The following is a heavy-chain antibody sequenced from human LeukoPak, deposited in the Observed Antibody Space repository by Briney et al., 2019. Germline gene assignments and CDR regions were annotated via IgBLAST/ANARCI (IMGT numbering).Heavy chain of an antibody. CDR1: GGSIRSSYYY. CDR2: IYDSGST. V-gene: IGHV4-39*01. Sequence: SETLSLTCTVSGGSIRSSYYYWGWIRQPPGKGLEWIGSIYDSGSTYYNPSLKSRVTISVDTSKNQFSLKLSSVTAADTAVYYCARYADYYGSGNYYFDYWGQGTLVTVSS. CDR3: ARYADYYGSGNYYFDY. D-gene: IGHD3-10*01. J-gene: IGHJ4*02.